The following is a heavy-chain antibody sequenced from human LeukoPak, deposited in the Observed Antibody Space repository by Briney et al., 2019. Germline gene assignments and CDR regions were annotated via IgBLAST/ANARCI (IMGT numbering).Heavy chain of an antibody. Sequence: PGGSLRLSCVASGFRFSDYIMHWVRQAPGKGLEYVSAIRSDGSSTVYPNAVKGRFTISRDNSKSTLYLQLGSLRAEDTAVYYCTRRYGDHSGWAGYHDSWGQGTLVTVSS. D-gene: IGHD6-19*01. V-gene: IGHV3-64*01. J-gene: IGHJ4*02. CDR2: IRSDGSST. CDR3: TRRYGDHSGWAGYHDS. CDR1: GFRFSDYI.